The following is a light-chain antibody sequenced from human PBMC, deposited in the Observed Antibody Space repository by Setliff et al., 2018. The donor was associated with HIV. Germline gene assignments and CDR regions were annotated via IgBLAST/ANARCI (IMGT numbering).Light chain of an antibody. CDR2: EVS. J-gene: IGLJ1*01. Sequence: QSVLTQPASVSGSPGQSITISCTGTSNDFGGYHYVWWYQHQPRKVPNLMIYEVSNRPSGVSDRFSGSKSGNTASLTISGLQTEDEADYYCSSFTSSSSYVFGTGTKVTVL. V-gene: IGLV2-14*01. CDR1: SNDFGGYHY. CDR3: SSFTSSSSYV.